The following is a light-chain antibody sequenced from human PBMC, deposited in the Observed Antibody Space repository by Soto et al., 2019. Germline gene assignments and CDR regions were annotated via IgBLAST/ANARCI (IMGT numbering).Light chain of an antibody. CDR1: QNIATY. J-gene: IGKJ2*01. CDR2: TAS. Sequence: DIQMTQSPSSLSASVGDRVTITCRASQNIATYLNWYQQTPGKAPKLLIYTASTLQSGVPSRFSGSGSGTDFTLTISSLQPEDYATYYCQQHNSFPRSFGQGTKLEIK. V-gene: IGKV1-39*01. CDR3: QQHNSFPRS.